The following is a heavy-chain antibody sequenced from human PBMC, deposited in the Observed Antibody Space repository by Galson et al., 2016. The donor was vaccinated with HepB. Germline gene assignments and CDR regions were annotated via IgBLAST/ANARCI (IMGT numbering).Heavy chain of an antibody. J-gene: IGHJ6*02. CDR1: GFTFRNYA. D-gene: IGHD3-16*01. V-gene: IGHV3-23*01. CDR3: AKDLGAPYFYGLDV. Sequence: SRRRAGAASGFTFRNYAMSGGGKEKGKGREWGAGVTGSGGSTDDADSVRGRFTSSRDNSKNTLYLQMNSRRAEDTAVYYCAKDLGAPYFYGLDVWGQGTTVTVAS. CDR2: VTGSGGST.